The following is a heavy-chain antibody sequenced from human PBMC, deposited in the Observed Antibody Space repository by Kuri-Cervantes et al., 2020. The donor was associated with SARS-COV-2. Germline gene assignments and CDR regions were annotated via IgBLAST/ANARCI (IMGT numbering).Heavy chain of an antibody. J-gene: IGHJ4*02. CDR2: IYHSGST. Sequence: SETLSLTCTVSGGSISSGGYYWSWIRQPPGKGLEWIGYIYHSGSTYYNPSLKSRVTISVDRSKNQFSLKLSSVTAADTAVYYCARGVRQLGPSGLLSYWGQGTLVTVSS. CDR3: ARGVRQLGPSGLLSY. V-gene: IGHV4-30-2*01. CDR1: GGSISSGGYY. D-gene: IGHD6-6*01.